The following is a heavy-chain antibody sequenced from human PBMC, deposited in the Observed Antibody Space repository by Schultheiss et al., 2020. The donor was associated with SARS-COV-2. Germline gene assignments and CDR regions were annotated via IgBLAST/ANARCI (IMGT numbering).Heavy chain of an antibody. J-gene: IGHJ4*02. V-gene: IGHV4-61*08. CDR3: ARHEGGYLGYFHH. CDR1: GGSISSGDYY. Sequence: SETLSLTCTVSGGSISSGDYYWSWIRQPPGKGLEWIGYVHYSGSTNYNPSLKTRVTMSADTSKKQISLKLSSVTPADTAVYYCARHEGGYLGYFHHWGQGTLVTVSS. D-gene: IGHD5-18*01. CDR2: VHYSGST.